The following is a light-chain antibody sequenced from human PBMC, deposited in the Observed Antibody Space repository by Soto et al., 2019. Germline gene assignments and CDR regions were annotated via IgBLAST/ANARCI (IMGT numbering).Light chain of an antibody. CDR2: DND. V-gene: IGLV1-51*01. Sequence: QSVLTQPPAVSAAPGQTLTISCAGTTSNIGDNYVSWYQQVPGAAPKLLMYDNDKRPSGIPDRFSGSKSGTSATLGITGLQTGDEDDYYCGTWDSSLSAVVFGGGTKLTVL. J-gene: IGLJ2*01. CDR3: GTWDSSLSAVV. CDR1: TSNIGDNY.